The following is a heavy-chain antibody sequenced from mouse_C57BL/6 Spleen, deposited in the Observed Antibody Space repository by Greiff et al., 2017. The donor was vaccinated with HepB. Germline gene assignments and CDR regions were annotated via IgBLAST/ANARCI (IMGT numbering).Heavy chain of an antibody. V-gene: IGHV1-72*01. Sequence: QQSCKASGYTFTSYWMHWVKQRPGRGLEWIGRIDPNSGGTKYNEKFKSKATLTVDKPSSTAYMQLSSLTSEDSAVYYCANDYDGWYFDVWGTGTTVTVSS. CDR2: IDPNSGGT. J-gene: IGHJ1*03. D-gene: IGHD2-4*01. CDR3: ANDYDGWYFDV. CDR1: GYTFTSYW.